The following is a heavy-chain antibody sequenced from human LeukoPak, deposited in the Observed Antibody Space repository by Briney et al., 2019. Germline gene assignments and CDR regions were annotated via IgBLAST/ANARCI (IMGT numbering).Heavy chain of an antibody. V-gene: IGHV3-30*03. CDR2: ISYDGSNK. CDR3: YSGCYFFDN. D-gene: IGHD6-19*01. J-gene: IGHJ4*02. CDR1: GFTFSSYS. Sequence: GGSLRLSCAASGFTFSSYSMNWVRQAPGKGLEWVAVISYDGSNKYYADSVKGRFTISRDNSKNTLYLQMNSLRAEDTAVYWCYSGCYFFDNWGQGTLVIVSS.